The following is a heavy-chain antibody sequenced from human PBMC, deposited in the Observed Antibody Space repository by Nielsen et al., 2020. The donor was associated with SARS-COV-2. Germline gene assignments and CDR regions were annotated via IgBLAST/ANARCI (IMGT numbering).Heavy chain of an antibody. J-gene: IGHJ4*02. D-gene: IGHD6-13*01. CDR2: INPSSGST. CDR1: GYTFTSYY. Sequence: ASVKVSCKASGYTFTSYYMHWVRQAPVQGLEWMGIINPSSGSTSYAQNFQGRVTMTRDTSTSTVYMELSSLRSEDTAMYYCARSDSSSWYGNDHWGQGTLVTVSS. V-gene: IGHV1-46*01. CDR3: ARSDSSSWYGNDH.